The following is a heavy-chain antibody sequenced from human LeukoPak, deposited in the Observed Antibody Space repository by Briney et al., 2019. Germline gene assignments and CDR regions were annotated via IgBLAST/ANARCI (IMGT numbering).Heavy chain of an antibody. V-gene: IGHV3-30-3*01. J-gene: IGHJ2*01. CDR2: MPNDGSHK. CDR1: GFTFSNYP. CDR3: ARGSTVSGNWYFAL. Sequence: GGSLRLSCAASGFTFSNYPMHWVRQVRQAPGKGPEWVAVMPNDGSHKFYGDSVKGRFTISRDDSKNTVYLQMDSLRAEDTALYYCARGSTVSGNWYFALWGRGTLVTVSS. D-gene: IGHD4-11*01.